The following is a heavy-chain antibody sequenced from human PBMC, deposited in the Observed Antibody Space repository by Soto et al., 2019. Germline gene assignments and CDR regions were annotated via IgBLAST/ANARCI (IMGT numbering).Heavy chain of an antibody. J-gene: IGHJ4*02. CDR2: IYWDEDK. V-gene: IGHV2-5*02. CDR3: AHRPRGYAYYFDY. CDR1: GFSLSTRGVA. Sequence: QITLKESGPTLVKPTQTLTLTCTFSGFSLSTRGVAVGWFRQPPGKALEWLALIYWDEDKWYRPSLKTRLTSSADTSKNQLVPTMTNMYPVDPATYYCAHRPRGYAYYFDYCGEGSLVTVSS. D-gene: IGHD5-12*01.